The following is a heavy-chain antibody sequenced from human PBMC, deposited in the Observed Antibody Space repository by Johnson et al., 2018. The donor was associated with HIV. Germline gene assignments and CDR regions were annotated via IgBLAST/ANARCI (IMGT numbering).Heavy chain of an antibody. CDR1: GFTFDDYG. Sequence: MQLVESGGGVVRPGGSLRLSCAASGFTFDDYGMSWVRQAPGKGLEWVSGISWNGATPRSADSVKGRFTISRDNSKNTLYLQMNSLRAEDTAVYYCARVTHIQLWANDAFDIWGQGTMVTVSS. CDR3: ARVTHIQLWANDAFDI. V-gene: IGHV3-20*04. CDR2: ISWNGATP. D-gene: IGHD5-18*01. J-gene: IGHJ3*02.